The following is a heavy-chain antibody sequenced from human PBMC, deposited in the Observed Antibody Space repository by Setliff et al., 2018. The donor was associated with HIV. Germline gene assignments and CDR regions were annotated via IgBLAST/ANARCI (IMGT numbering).Heavy chain of an antibody. CDR2: INHNGNI. D-gene: IGHD2-2*03. V-gene: IGHV4-34*01. CDR3: ARLGRAMDDGGSSLRLDF. CDR1: GGSFSDNY. Sequence: SETLSLTCAVYGGSFSDNYWSWIRQPPGKGLDWIAEINHNGNINYNPSLKSRVTISMETSNTRFSLWLRSATAADTATYVCARLGRAMDDGGSSLRLDFWGQGMLVTVSS. J-gene: IGHJ4*02.